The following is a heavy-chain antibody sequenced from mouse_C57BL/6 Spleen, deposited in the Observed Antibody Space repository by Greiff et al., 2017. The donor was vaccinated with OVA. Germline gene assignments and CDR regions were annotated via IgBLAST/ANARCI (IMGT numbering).Heavy chain of an antibody. Sequence: VKLMESGAELVRPGASVTLSCKASGYTFTDYEMHWVKQTPVHGLEWIGAIDPETGGTAYNQKFKGKAILTADKSSSTAYMELRSLTSEDSAVYYCTRGGRQLRLPFAYWGQGTLVTVSA. D-gene: IGHD3-2*02. J-gene: IGHJ3*01. CDR2: IDPETGGT. V-gene: IGHV1-15*01. CDR3: TRGGRQLRLPFAY. CDR1: GYTFTDYE.